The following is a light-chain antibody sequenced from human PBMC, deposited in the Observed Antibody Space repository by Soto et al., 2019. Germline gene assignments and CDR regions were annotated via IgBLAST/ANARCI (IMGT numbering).Light chain of an antibody. CDR1: ENVGTN. J-gene: IGKJ4*01. V-gene: IGKV3D-15*01. CDR2: GSS. CDR3: QQYNNWGLS. Sequence: IVMTQSPATLSVSPGDEVTLSCGASENVGTNLAWYQQKPGQAPRLLIYGSSTRATGIPATFSGSGSGTEFTLTISSLQSEESAIYYCQQYNNWGLSFGGGTKVEIK.